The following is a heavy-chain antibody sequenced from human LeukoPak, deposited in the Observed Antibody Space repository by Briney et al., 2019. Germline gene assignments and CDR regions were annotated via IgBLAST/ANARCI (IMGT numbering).Heavy chain of an antibody. Sequence: GGSLRLACAASGFTVSSSYMSWVRQAPGKGLEWVSVIYSGGSTYYADSVKGRFTISRDNSKNTLYLQMNSLRAEDTAVYYCAREPLWLGEREGAFDIWGQGTMVTVSS. J-gene: IGHJ3*02. D-gene: IGHD3-10*01. CDR3: AREPLWLGEREGAFDI. V-gene: IGHV3-66*01. CDR2: IYSGGST. CDR1: GFTVSSSY.